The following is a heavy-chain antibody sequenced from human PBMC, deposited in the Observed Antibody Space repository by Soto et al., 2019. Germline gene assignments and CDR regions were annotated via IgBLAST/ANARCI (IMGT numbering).Heavy chain of an antibody. CDR3: ARGRNSYGYYYYYYGMDV. Sequence: GGSLKISCKGSGYSFTSYWIGWVRQMPGKGLEWMGIIYPGDSDTRYSPSFQGQVTISADKSISTAYLQWSSLKASDTAMYYCARGRNSYGYYYYYYGMDVWGQVTTVTVSS. CDR1: GYSFTSYW. D-gene: IGHD5-18*01. V-gene: IGHV5-51*01. J-gene: IGHJ6*02. CDR2: IYPGDSDT.